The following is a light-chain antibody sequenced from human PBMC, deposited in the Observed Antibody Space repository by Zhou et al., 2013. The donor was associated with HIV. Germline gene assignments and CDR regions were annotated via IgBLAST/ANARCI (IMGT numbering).Light chain of an antibody. CDR3: QQSYSFPFT. Sequence: DIQMTQSPSSLSASVGDRVTITCRASQTINSYLNWYQQKPGKAPNLLIYTASSLQSGVPSRFSGSRSGTEFTLTISSLQPEDFATYYCQQSYSFPFTFGPGTKVDFK. J-gene: IGKJ3*01. CDR2: TAS. V-gene: IGKV1-39*01. CDR1: QTINSY.